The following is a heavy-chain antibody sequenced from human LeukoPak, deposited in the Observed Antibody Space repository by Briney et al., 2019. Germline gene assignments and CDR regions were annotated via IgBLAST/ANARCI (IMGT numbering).Heavy chain of an antibody. V-gene: IGHV4-34*01. J-gene: IGHJ4*02. CDR1: GGSFSGYY. CDR3: ARLGSGSYFLSSFDY. D-gene: IGHD1-26*01. Sequence: SETLSLSCAVYGGSFSGYYWSWIRQPPGKGLEWIGEINHSGSTNYNPSLKSRVTISVDTSKNQFSLKLSSVTAADTAVYYCARLGSGSYFLSSFDYWGQGTLVTVSS. CDR2: INHSGST.